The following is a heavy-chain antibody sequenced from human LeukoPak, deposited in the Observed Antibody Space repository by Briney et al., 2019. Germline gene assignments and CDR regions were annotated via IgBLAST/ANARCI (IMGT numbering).Heavy chain of an antibody. CDR2: IYYSGST. D-gene: IGHD5-24*01. CDR3: ARDSEMATMN. V-gene: IGHV4-61*01. Sequence: PSETLSLTCTVSGGSVSSGSYYWSWIRQPPGKGLEWIGYIYYSGSTNYNPSLKSRVTISGDTSKNQFSLKLSSVTAADTAVYYCARDSEMATMNWGQGTLVTVSS. CDR1: GGSVSSGSYY. J-gene: IGHJ4*02.